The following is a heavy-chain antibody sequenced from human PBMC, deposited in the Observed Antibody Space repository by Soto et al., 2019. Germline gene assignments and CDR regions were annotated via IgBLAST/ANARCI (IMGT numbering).Heavy chain of an antibody. Sequence: SETLSLTCAVYGGSFSGHSWTWIRQSPGKGLEWIGDINHSGRVNYSPSLKSRVTISLDKSKNQFSLTLSAVTAADTAMYYCSTRAYDTNGYYRFDPWGKGTLVTVSS. CDR1: GGSFSGHS. J-gene: IGHJ5*01. V-gene: IGHV4-34*01. CDR2: INHSGRV. D-gene: IGHD3-22*01. CDR3: STRAYDTNGYYRFDP.